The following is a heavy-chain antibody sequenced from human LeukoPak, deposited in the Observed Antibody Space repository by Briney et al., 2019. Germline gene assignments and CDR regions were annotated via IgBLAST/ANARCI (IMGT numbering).Heavy chain of an antibody. CDR1: GYSFTSYW. V-gene: IGHV5-10-1*01. CDR3: AGAGIAVAGNAEYFQH. D-gene: IGHD6-19*01. Sequence: GESLKISCKGSGYSFTSYWISWVRQMPGKGLEWWGGFDPSDSYTNYSPSFQGHVTISADKSISTAYLQWSSLKASDTAMYYCAGAGIAVAGNAEYFQHWGQGTLVTVSS. J-gene: IGHJ1*01. CDR2: FDPSDSYT.